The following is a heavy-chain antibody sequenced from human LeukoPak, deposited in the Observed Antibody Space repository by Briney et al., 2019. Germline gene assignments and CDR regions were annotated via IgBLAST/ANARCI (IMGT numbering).Heavy chain of an antibody. J-gene: IGHJ4*02. D-gene: IGHD2-21*02. CDR3: ARGVVTATFDY. Sequence: SGGSIXXYYWSWIRQPAGKGLEWIGRIYTSGSTNYNPSLKSRVTMSVDTSKNQFSLKLSSVTAADTAVYYCARGVVTATFDYWGQGTLVTVSS. CDR1: GGSIXXYY. V-gene: IGHV4-4*07. CDR2: IYTSGST.